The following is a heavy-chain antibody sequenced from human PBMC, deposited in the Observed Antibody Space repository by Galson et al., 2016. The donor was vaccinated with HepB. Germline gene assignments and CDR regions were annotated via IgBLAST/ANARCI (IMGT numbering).Heavy chain of an antibody. CDR1: GFTVSDYY. CDR2: AFLGGST. Sequence: SLRLSCAASGFTVSDYYMTWVRQAPGKGLEWVSVAFLGGSTYYAQSVEGRFTISRDDSKNTLHLQMNSLTAEDTAVYFCARTSYRECTGTHCVNFRYYYYFMDVWGKGTTVTVSS. V-gene: IGHV3-53*01. CDR3: ARTSYRECTGTHCVNFRYYYYFMDV. J-gene: IGHJ6*03. D-gene: IGHD2-8*02.